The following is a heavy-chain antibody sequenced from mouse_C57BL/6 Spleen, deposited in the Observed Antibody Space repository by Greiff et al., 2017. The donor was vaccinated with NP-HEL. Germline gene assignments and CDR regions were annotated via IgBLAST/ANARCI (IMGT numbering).Heavy chain of an antibody. Sequence: QVQLKESGAELVRPGASVTLSCKASGYTFTDYEMHWVKQTPVHGLEWIGAIDPETGGTAYNQKFKGKAILTADKSSSTAYMELRSLTSEDSAVYYCTRVGPQGYFDVWGTGTTVTVSS. CDR1: GYTFTDYE. CDR3: TRVGPQGYFDV. J-gene: IGHJ1*03. V-gene: IGHV1-15*01. CDR2: IDPETGGT.